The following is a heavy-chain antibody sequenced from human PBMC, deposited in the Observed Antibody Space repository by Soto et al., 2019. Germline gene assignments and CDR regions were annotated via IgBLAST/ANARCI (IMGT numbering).Heavy chain of an antibody. D-gene: IGHD2-2*01. V-gene: IGHV1-18*01. CDR1: GYTFTNYG. Sequence: ASVKVSCKASGYTFTNYGISWVRQAPGQGLEWMGWISAYNGNTNYAQKLQGRVTMTTDTSTSTAYMELRSLRSDDTAVYYCASSLIVVVPAASQTYYYYGMDVWGRGTTVTVSS. CDR2: ISAYNGNT. CDR3: ASSLIVVVPAASQTYYYYGMDV. J-gene: IGHJ6*02.